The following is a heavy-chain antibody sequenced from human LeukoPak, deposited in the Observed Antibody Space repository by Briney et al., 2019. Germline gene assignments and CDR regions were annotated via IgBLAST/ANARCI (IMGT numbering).Heavy chain of an antibody. J-gene: IGHJ6*02. CDR1: GFTFSSYA. D-gene: IGHD6-19*01. V-gene: IGHV3-23*01. CDR3: AKSLKGSGWLHYYYYYGMDA. CDR2: ISGSGGST. Sequence: GGSLRLSCAASGFTFSSYAMSWVRQAPGKGLEWVSAISGSGGSTYYADSVKGRFTISRDNSKNTLYLQMNSLRAEDTAVYYCAKSLKGSGWLHYYYYYGMDAWGQGTTVTVSS.